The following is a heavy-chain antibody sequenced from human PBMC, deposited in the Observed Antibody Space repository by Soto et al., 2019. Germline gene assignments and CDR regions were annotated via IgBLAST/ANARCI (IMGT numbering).Heavy chain of an antibody. CDR2: ISYDGDNE. CDR3: ARDVSGLNWFDP. J-gene: IGHJ5*02. D-gene: IGHD5-12*01. CDR1: GFTFSNYG. Sequence: PGGSLRLSCAASGFTFSNYGMHWVRQAPGKGLEWVAIISYDGDNEYYADSVRGRFTISRDNSKNTLYLQTSSLRQEDTAVYYCARDVSGLNWFDPWGQGTLVTVSS. V-gene: IGHV3-30*03.